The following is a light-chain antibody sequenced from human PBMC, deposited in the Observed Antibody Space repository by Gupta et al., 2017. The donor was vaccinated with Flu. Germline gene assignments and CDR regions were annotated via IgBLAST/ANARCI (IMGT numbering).Light chain of an antibody. J-gene: IGKJ2*01. CDR1: QSISSW. CDR3: QQYNSFSHI. Sequence: PSTLSASVGDRVTITCRASQSISSWLAWYQQKPGKAPKLLIYKASNLESGVPSRFSGSGSGTEFTLTISSLQPDDFATYYCQQYNSFSHIFGQGTKLEIK. V-gene: IGKV1-5*03. CDR2: KAS.